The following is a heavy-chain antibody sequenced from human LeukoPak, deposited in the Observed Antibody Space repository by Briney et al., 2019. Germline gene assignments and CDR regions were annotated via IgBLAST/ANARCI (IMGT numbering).Heavy chain of an antibody. V-gene: IGHV3-23*01. CDR3: ANDDDDTARGLY. J-gene: IGHJ4*02. CDR2: LTRSGGDT. Sequence: PGGSLRLSCAASGFTFTDYPLSWLRQAPGKGVEWVSALTRSGGDTYLAGTVKGRFTISRDNSRDTLYLQMHSLRVEDTAIYYCANDDDDTARGLYWGQGTLVTVSS. CDR1: GFTFTDYP. D-gene: IGHD6-6*01.